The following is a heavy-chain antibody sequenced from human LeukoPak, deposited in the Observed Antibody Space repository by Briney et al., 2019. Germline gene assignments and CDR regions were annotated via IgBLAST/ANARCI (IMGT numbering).Heavy chain of an antibody. V-gene: IGHV3-53*01. D-gene: IGHD3-22*01. J-gene: IGHJ4*02. Sequence: PGGSLRLSCAASGFTVSSNFMNWVRQAPGKGLEWVSVLFRGGSTYYADSVKGRFTISRDNSKNTLYLQMNSLRAEDTAVYYCAKVLGGYDSSGYYLDWGQGTLSPSPQ. CDR2: LFRGGST. CDR3: AKVLGGYDSSGYYLD. CDR1: GFTVSSNF.